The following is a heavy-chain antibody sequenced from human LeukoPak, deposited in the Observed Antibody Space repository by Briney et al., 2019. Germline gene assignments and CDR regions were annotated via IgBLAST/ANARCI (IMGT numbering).Heavy chain of an antibody. CDR1: GGSISSGDYY. CDR3: ARCYYDYVWGSYRPNWFDH. V-gene: IGHV4-30-4*08. J-gene: IGHJ5*02. D-gene: IGHD3-16*02. Sequence: SETLSLTCTVSGGSISSGDYYWSWIRQPPGKGLEWIGYIYYSGSTYYNPSLKSRVTISVDTSKNQFSLKLSSVTAADTAVYYCARCYYDYVWGSYRPNWFDHWGQGTLVTVSS. CDR2: IYYSGST.